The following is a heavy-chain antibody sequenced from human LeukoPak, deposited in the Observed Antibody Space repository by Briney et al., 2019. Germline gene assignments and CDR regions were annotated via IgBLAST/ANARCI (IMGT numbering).Heavy chain of an antibody. CDR3: ARDRSNWFDF. Sequence: PGGSLRLSCAASGFTFSSYSMNWVRQAPGKGLEGVSYISSSSSTIYYADSVKGRFTISRDNAKNSLYLQMNSLRAEDTAVYYCARDRSNWFDFWGQGTLVTVSS. CDR2: ISSSSSTI. J-gene: IGHJ5*01. CDR1: GFTFSSYS. V-gene: IGHV3-48*01.